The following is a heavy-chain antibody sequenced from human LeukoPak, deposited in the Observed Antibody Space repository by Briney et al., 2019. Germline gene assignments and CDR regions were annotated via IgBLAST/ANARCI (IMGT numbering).Heavy chain of an antibody. CDR1: GFTFSSYA. CDR3: AKDPDARGGVVVAATFDY. CDR2: ISGSGGST. Sequence: GGSLRLSCAASGFTFSSYAMSWVRQAPGKGLEWVSAISGSGGSTYYADSVRGRFTISRDNSKNTLYLQMNSLRAEDTAVYYCAKDPDARGGVVVAATFDYWGQGTLVTVSS. V-gene: IGHV3-23*01. J-gene: IGHJ4*02. D-gene: IGHD2-15*01.